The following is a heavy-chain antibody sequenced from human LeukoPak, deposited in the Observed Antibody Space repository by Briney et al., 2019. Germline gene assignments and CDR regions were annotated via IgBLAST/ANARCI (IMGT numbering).Heavy chain of an antibody. Sequence: SETLSLTCTVSGGSIGGSSYYWGWIRQPPGKGLDWMGIINYSGNTYYNPSLTSRVSISVDTSRNQFSLNLNSMTASDTAVYYCARGYDYWGQGTLVTVSS. J-gene: IGHJ4*02. CDR1: GGSIGGSSYY. D-gene: IGHD3-22*01. CDR3: ARGYDY. V-gene: IGHV4-39*01. CDR2: INYSGNT.